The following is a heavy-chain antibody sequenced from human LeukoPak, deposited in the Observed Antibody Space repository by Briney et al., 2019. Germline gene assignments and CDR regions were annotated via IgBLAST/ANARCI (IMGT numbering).Heavy chain of an antibody. J-gene: IGHJ4*02. CDR3: ARLYCSSTSCLLDY. CDR2: IWSDGSKK. D-gene: IGHD2-2*01. V-gene: IGHV3-33*01. Sequence: PGGSLRLSCAASGFTFSSYGMHWVRQAPGKGLEWVALIWSDGSKKYYADSVKGRFAISRDNSKNTLYVQMNSLRAEDTAVYYCARLYCSSTSCLLDYWGQGTLVTVSS. CDR1: GFTFSSYG.